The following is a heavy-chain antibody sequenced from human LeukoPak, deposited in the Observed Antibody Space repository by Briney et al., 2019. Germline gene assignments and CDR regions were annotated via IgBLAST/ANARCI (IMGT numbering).Heavy chain of an antibody. J-gene: IGHJ4*02. CDR3: AREWDFDSRGFYYYY. D-gene: IGHD3-22*01. Sequence: SVKVSCKASGGTFSSYAISWVRQAPGQGLEWMGGIIPIFGTANYAQRFQGRVTITADESTRTAYMELSSLRSEDTAIYYCAREWDFDSRGFYYYYWGQGTLVTVSS. V-gene: IGHV1-69*13. CDR2: IIPIFGTA. CDR1: GGTFSSYA.